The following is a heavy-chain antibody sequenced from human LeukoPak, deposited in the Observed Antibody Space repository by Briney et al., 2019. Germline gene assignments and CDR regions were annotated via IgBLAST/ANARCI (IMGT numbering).Heavy chain of an antibody. CDR3: SGSRSYYYYGLDV. CDR1: GFTFSSYA. CDR2: ISYDGSNK. V-gene: IGHV3-30*04. Sequence: PGGSLRRSCAASGFTFSSYAMHWVRQAPGNGLKGVAVISYDGSNKYYADSVKGRFTISRDNSKNTLYLQMNSLSAEDTAVYYGSGSRSYYYYGLDVWGKGTTVTVSS. J-gene: IGHJ6*04. D-gene: IGHD1-26*01.